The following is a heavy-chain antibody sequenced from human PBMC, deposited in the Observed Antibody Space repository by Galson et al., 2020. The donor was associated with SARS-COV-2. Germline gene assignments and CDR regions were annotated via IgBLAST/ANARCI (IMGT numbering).Heavy chain of an antibody. D-gene: IGHD6-13*01. CDR2: IFPGDSDI. CDR3: SRLPRDWYFMDFDC. V-gene: IGHV5-51*01. J-gene: IGHJ4*02. CDR1: GYSFSSAW. Sequence: HGESLKISCQGSGYSFSSAWIAWVRQMPGKGLEWMGNIFPGDSDIRYSPAFQGQVTISADMSISTAYLEWSSLQVADTAMYYCSRLPRDWYFMDFDCWCQGTLVTVSS.